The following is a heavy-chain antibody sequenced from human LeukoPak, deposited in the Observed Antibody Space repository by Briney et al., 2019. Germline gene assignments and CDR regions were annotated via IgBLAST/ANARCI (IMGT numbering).Heavy chain of an antibody. V-gene: IGHV1-2*02. D-gene: IGHD3-22*01. CDR2: INPNSGGT. J-gene: IGHJ4*02. Sequence: GASVKVSCKASGYTFTGYYMHWVRQAPGQGLEWMGWINPNSGGTNYAQKFQGRVTMTRDTSISTAYMELSRLRSDDTAVYYCARVDTMIVVVSFDYWGQGTLVTVSS. CDR1: GYTFTGYY. CDR3: ARVDTMIVVVSFDY.